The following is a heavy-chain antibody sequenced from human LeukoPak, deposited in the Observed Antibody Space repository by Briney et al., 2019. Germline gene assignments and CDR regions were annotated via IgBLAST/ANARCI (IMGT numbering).Heavy chain of an antibody. CDR3: ARDFERNFDWLLYTHAFVI. D-gene: IGHD3-9*01. CDR2: INHSGST. J-gene: IGHJ3*02. CDR1: GGSFSGYY. Sequence: PSETLSLTCAVYGGSFSGYYWSWIRQPPGKGLEWIGEINHSGSTNYNPSLKSRVTISVDTSKNQFSLKLSSVTAADTAVYYCARDFERNFDWLLYTHAFVIWGQRTMVTVSS. V-gene: IGHV4-34*01.